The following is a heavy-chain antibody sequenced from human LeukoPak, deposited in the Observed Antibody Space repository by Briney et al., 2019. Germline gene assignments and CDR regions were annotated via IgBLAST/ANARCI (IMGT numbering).Heavy chain of an antibody. CDR3: ASMPSSGWYDCYYYYMDV. Sequence: GGSLRLSCAAFGFTFSSYGMSWVRQAPGKGLEWVSSISDSGSSTYYADSVKGRFTISRDNSKNTLYLQMNSLRAEDTAVYYCASMPSSGWYDCYYYYMDVWGKGTTVTISS. V-gene: IGHV3-23*01. D-gene: IGHD6-19*01. CDR2: ISDSGSST. J-gene: IGHJ6*03. CDR1: GFTFSSYG.